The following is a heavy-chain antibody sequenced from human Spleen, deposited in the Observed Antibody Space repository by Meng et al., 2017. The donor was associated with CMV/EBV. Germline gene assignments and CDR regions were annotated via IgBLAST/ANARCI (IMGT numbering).Heavy chain of an antibody. Sequence: GSLRLSCSVSGGSISSSSYYWGWIRQSPGKGLEWIGDIYYSGRTNYNPSLKSRVTISVDTSRNQFSLKLTSVTAADTAVYYCAAHHGGGFGSSSWSAYWGQGTLVTVSS. J-gene: IGHJ4*02. CDR1: GGSISSSSYY. CDR3: AAHHGGGFGSSSWSAY. CDR2: IYYSGRT. D-gene: IGHD6-13*01. V-gene: IGHV4-61*05.